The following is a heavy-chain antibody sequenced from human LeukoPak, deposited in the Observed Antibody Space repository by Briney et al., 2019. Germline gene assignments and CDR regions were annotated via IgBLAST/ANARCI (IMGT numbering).Heavy chain of an antibody. CDR2: INPSGGST. CDR1: GYTFTGYY. CDR3: ARAYIAAADWFDP. V-gene: IGHV1-46*01. D-gene: IGHD6-13*01. Sequence: ASVKVSCKASGYTFTGYYMHWVRQAPGQGLEWMGIINPSGGSTSYAQKFQGRVTMTRDMSTSTVYMELSSLRSEDTAVYYCARAYIAAADWFDPWGQGTLITVSS. J-gene: IGHJ5*02.